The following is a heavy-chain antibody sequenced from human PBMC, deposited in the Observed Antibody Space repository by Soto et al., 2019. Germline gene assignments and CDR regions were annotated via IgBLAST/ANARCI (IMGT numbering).Heavy chain of an antibody. V-gene: IGHV4-30-4*01. Sequence: SETLSLTCTVSGTSISSGDHYWSWIRQSPGKGLEWIAYIFYNGSPYYNPSLKSRVTISVDTSKNQFSLKLNSVTAADTAVYYCARGRGYSYGIDYWGQGTPVTVSS. CDR2: IFYNGSP. D-gene: IGHD5-18*01. J-gene: IGHJ4*02. CDR1: GTSISSGDHY. CDR3: ARGRGYSYGIDY.